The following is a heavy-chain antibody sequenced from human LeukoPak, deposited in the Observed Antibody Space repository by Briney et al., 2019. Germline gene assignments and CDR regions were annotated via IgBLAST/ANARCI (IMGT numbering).Heavy chain of an antibody. Sequence: GGSLRLSCTASGFTFGDYAMRWVRQAAGKGLEWVGFIRSKAYGGTTEYAASVKGRFTISRDDSKSIAYLQMNSLKTEDTAVCYCTRNTVAGHINYYYYYGMDVWGQGTTVTVSS. D-gene: IGHD6-19*01. CDR1: GFTFGDYA. CDR2: IRSKAYGGTT. V-gene: IGHV3-49*04. J-gene: IGHJ6*02. CDR3: TRNTVAGHINYYYYYGMDV.